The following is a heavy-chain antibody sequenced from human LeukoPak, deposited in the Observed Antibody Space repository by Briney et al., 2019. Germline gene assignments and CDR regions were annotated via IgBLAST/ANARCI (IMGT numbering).Heavy chain of an antibody. V-gene: IGHV1-2*02. CDR2: INPNSGGT. Sequence: GASVKVSCKASGYTLTGYFMHWVRQAPGQGLEWMGWINPNSGGTNYAQKFRGRVTMTRDTSISTAYMELSRLRSDDTAVYYCARLSSGWSEPQHWGQGTLVTVSS. CDR3: ARLSSGWSEPQH. CDR1: GYTLTGYF. D-gene: IGHD6-19*01. J-gene: IGHJ1*01.